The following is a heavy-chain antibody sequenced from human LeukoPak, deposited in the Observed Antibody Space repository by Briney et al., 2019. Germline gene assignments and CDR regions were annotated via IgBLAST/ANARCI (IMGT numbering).Heavy chain of an antibody. CDR3: ARGVEMATMV. J-gene: IGHJ4*02. Sequence: GASVKVPCKASGYAFNKYAVHWVRQALGQRFEWMGWIDAGNGDTRYSQKFQGRVTITRDTSASTVYMELSSLRSEDTAVYYCARGVEMATMVWGQGTLVTVSS. D-gene: IGHD5-24*01. CDR1: GYAFNKYA. V-gene: IGHV1-3*01. CDR2: IDAGNGDT.